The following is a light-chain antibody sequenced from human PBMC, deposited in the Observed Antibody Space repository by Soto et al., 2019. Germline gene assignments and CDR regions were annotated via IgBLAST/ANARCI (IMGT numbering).Light chain of an antibody. J-gene: IGKJ1*01. CDR1: QSISSL. V-gene: IGKV1-5*01. Sequence: DIQMTQSPSTLSSSVADRVTITCRASQSISSLLAWYQQKPGKAPKLLNYDASSLESGGPSRFSGSGSGTEFTLTISSLQPDDFATYYCQQYNSYSWTFGQGTKVDIK. CDR2: DAS. CDR3: QQYNSYSWT.